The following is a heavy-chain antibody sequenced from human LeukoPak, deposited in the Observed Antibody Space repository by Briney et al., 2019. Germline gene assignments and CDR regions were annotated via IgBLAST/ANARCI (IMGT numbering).Heavy chain of an antibody. J-gene: IGHJ4*02. V-gene: IGHV4-31*03. Sequence: SETLSLICTVSGGSISSGGYYWSWIRQHPGKGLEWIGYIYYSGSTYYNPSLKSRVTISVDTSKNQFSLKLSSVTAADTAVYYCARGSYDILTGFIYWGQGTLVTVSS. CDR1: GGSISSGGYY. D-gene: IGHD3-9*01. CDR2: IYYSGST. CDR3: ARGSYDILTGFIY.